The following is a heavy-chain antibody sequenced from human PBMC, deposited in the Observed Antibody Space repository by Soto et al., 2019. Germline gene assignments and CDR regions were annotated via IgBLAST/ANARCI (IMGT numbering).Heavy chain of an antibody. D-gene: IGHD3-3*01. Sequence: LRLSCAASGFTFSSYAMSWVRHAPGKCLEWVSAISGSGGSTYYADSVKGRFTISRDNSKNTLYLQMNSLRAEDTAVYYCAKSVYDFWSGYYNGMDVWGQGTTVTVSS. V-gene: IGHV3-23*01. J-gene: IGHJ6*02. CDR2: ISGSGGST. CDR1: GFTFSSYA. CDR3: AKSVYDFWSGYYNGMDV.